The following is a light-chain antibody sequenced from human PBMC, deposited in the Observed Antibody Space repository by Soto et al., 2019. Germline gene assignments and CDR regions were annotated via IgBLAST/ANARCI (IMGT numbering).Light chain of an antibody. CDR3: QQYNSYSRT. J-gene: IGKJ1*01. CDR2: KAS. Sequence: DIQMTQSPSTLSASVGDRVTITCRASQSINNWLAWYQQKPGKAPKLLIYKASGLESGVPSRFSGSGSGTEFTLTISSLQPDDFAPYYCQQYNSYSRTFGQGTRVEIK. V-gene: IGKV1-5*03. CDR1: QSINNW.